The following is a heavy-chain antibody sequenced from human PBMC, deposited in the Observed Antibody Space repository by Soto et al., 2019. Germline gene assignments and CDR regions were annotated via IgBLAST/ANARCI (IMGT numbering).Heavy chain of an antibody. V-gene: IGHV1-24*01. D-gene: IGHD3-22*01. CDR3: ATMGMRFFDTSGYFRNWFDS. J-gene: IGHJ5*01. Sequence: GASVKVSCQVSGHSDRQLSMHSVRQAPGKALEWMGGFRPEDAEIIYAQKFQGRVTMTEDTSTDIAYMELSSLRSEDTAVYFCATMGMRFFDTSGYFRNWFDSWGQGTPVTVSS. CDR1: GHSDRQLS. CDR2: FRPEDAEI.